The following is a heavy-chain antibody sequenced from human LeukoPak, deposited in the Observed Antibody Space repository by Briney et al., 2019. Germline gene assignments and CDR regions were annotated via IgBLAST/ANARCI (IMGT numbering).Heavy chain of an antibody. Sequence: GGSLRLSCAAPGSTFSNYWMHWVRQAPGKGLVWVSRIKTDGSSTFYADSVKGRFTISRDNAKNTMYLQMNSLRVEDTAVYYCVSDTALGYWGQGTLVTVSS. CDR1: GSTFSNYW. J-gene: IGHJ4*02. D-gene: IGHD5-18*01. V-gene: IGHV3-74*01. CDR3: VSDTALGY. CDR2: IKTDGSST.